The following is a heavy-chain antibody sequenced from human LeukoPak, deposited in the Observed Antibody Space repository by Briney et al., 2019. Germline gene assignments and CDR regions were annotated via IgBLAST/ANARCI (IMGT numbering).Heavy chain of an antibody. V-gene: IGHV3-7*01. CDR1: GFTFSSYW. J-gene: IGHJ4*02. CDR2: IKQDGSEK. CDR3: AKDSRPARDIVVVVAATWDY. Sequence: GGSLRLSCAASGFTFSSYWMSWVRQAPGKGLEWVANIKQDGSEKYYVDSVKGRFTISRDNAKNSLYLQMNSLRAEDTAVYYCAKDSRPARDIVVVVAATWDYWGQGTLVTVSS. D-gene: IGHD2-15*01.